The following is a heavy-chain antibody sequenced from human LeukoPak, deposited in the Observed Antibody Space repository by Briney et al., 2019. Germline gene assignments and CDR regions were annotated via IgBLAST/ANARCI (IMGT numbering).Heavy chain of an antibody. CDR1: GFTFSSYA. Sequence: GGSLRLSCAASGFTFSSYAMSWVRPAPGKGLEWVSAISGSGGSTYYADSVKGRFTISRDNSKNTLYLQMNSLRAEDTAVYYCAKEYYDFWSGSGAFDIWGQGTMVTVSS. CDR3: AKEYYDFWSGSGAFDI. J-gene: IGHJ3*02. CDR2: ISGSGGST. V-gene: IGHV3-23*01. D-gene: IGHD3-3*01.